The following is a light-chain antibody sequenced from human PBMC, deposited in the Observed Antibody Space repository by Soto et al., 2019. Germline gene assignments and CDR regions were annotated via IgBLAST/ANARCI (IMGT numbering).Light chain of an antibody. V-gene: IGKV3-20*01. CDR2: EAS. CDR1: QSVRSRY. Sequence: EVVLTQSPGTLSLSPGERAILSCRASQSVRSRYLAWYQQRPGQAPRLLIYEASNRASGIPDRFSGSGSGSDVTLTISRLESEDFAVYFCQQYRSSPLTFGGGTKVEIK. CDR3: QQYRSSPLT. J-gene: IGKJ4*01.